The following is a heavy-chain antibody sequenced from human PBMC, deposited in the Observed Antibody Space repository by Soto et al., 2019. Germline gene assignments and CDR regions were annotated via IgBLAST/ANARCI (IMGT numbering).Heavy chain of an antibody. CDR2: IYYSGST. Sequence: TLSLTCTVSGGSISSGGYYWSWIRQHPGKGLEWIGYIYYSGSTYYKPSLKSRITISVDTSKNQFSLKQSSVTAADKAVYNCARATNTIFGVVTNTDDYGMDVWGQGTTVTVSS. J-gene: IGHJ6*02. V-gene: IGHV4-31*03. CDR1: GGSISSGGYY. D-gene: IGHD3-3*01. CDR3: ARATNTIFGVVTNTDDYGMDV.